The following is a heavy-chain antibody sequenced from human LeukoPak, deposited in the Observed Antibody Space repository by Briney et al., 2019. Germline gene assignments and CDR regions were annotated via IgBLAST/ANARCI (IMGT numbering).Heavy chain of an antibody. CDR1: GFTFNTYT. Sequence: PGGSLRLSCAASGFTFNTYTMNWVRQAPGKGLEWVSYISGSSGIIYYADSVKGRFTISRDNAKNSLYLQMNSLRAEDTAVYYCARDPGYCGGDCYSKFDYWGQGTLVTVSS. CDR3: ARDPGYCGGDCYSKFDY. D-gene: IGHD2-21*02. V-gene: IGHV3-21*05. CDR2: ISGSSGII. J-gene: IGHJ4*02.